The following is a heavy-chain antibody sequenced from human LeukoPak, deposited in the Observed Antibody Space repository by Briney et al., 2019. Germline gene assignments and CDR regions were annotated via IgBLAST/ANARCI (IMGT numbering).Heavy chain of an antibody. CDR2: ISGSGGST. CDR3: ARSPWYYYGMDV. Sequence: GGSLRLSCAASGFTFSSYAMSWVRQVPGKGLEWVSAISGSGGSTYYADSVKGRFTISRDNSKNTLYLQMSSLRAEDTAVYYCARSPWYYYGMDVWGQGTTVTVSS. CDR1: GFTFSSYA. V-gene: IGHV3-23*01. J-gene: IGHJ6*02.